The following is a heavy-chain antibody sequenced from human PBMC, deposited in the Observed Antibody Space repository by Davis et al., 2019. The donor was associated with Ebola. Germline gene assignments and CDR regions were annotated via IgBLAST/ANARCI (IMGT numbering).Heavy chain of an antibody. CDR1: GYTFTSYY. CDR2: INPSGGSP. D-gene: IGHD3-3*01. CDR3: ARTKTRIRFLEWLLDWFDP. V-gene: IGHV1-46*01. Sequence: ASVKVSCKASGYTFTSYYMHWVRQAPGQGLEWMGIINPSGGSPSYAQKLQGRVTMTTDTSTSTAYMELRSLRSDDTAVYYCARTKTRIRFLEWLLDWFDPWGQGTLVTVSS. J-gene: IGHJ5*02.